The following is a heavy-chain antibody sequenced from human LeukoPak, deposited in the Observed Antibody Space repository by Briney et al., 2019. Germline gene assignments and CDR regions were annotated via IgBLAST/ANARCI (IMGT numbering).Heavy chain of an antibody. V-gene: IGHV3-48*03. D-gene: IGHD3-16*02. Sequence: GGSLRLSCAASGFTFSSYEMNWVRQAPGKGLEWVSYISSSGSTIYYADSVKGRFTISRDNAKNSLYLQMNSLRAEGTAVYYCARRGLMITFGGVIAHDAFDIWGQGTMVTVSS. J-gene: IGHJ3*02. CDR1: GFTFSSYE. CDR3: ARRGLMITFGGVIAHDAFDI. CDR2: ISSSGSTI.